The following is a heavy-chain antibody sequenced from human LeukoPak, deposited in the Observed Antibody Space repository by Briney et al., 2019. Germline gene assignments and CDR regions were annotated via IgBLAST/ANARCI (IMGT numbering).Heavy chain of an antibody. D-gene: IGHD2-15*01. CDR1: GFTFSSYA. CDR2: ISGSGGST. V-gene: IGHV3-23*01. CDR3: ARVDCSGDSCYSAGY. J-gene: IGHJ4*02. Sequence: GGSLRLSCAASGFTFSSYAMSWVRQAPGKGLEWVSAISGSGGSTYYADSVKGRFTISRDNSKNTLYLQMNSLRAEDTAVYYCARVDCSGDSCYSAGYWGQGTLVTVSS.